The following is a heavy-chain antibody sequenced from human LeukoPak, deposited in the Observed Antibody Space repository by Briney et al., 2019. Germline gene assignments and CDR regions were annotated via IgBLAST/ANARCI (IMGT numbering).Heavy chain of an antibody. CDR1: GFTFSSYS. D-gene: IGHD1-26*01. J-gene: IGHJ3*02. CDR3: ARDIIVGPATHAFDI. Sequence: GGSLRLSCAASGFTFSSYSMNWVRQAPGKGLEWVSSISSSSSYIYYADSVKGRFTISRDNAKNSLYLQMNSLRAEDTAVYYCARDIIVGPATHAFDIWGQGTMVTVSS. V-gene: IGHV3-21*01. CDR2: ISSSSSYI.